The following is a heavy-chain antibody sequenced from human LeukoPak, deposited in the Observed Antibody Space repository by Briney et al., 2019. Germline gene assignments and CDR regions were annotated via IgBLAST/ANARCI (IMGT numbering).Heavy chain of an antibody. CDR3: AKAGGYGSGSYRNWFDP. J-gene: IGHJ5*02. V-gene: IGHV3-23*01. D-gene: IGHD3-10*01. CDR2: ISGCGGGT. Sequence: PGGSLRLSCAASGFTFSSYGMSWVRQAPGKGLEWVSGISGCGGGTYYADSVKGRFTISRDNSKNTLYLQMNSLRAEDTAVYYCAKAGGYGSGSYRNWFDPWGQGTLVTVSS. CDR1: GFTFSSYG.